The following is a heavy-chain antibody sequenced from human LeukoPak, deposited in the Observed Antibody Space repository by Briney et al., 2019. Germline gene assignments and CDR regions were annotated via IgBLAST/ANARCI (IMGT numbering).Heavy chain of an antibody. Sequence: GGSLRLSCAASGITSSSYWMHWVRQAPGKGLVWVSRINSDGSSTSYADSVKGRFTISRDNAKNTLYLQMNSLRAEDTAVYYCARGDGGYTYTVFYWGQGTLVTVSS. CDR1: GITSSSYW. J-gene: IGHJ4*02. CDR2: INSDGSST. D-gene: IGHD5-12*01. CDR3: ARGDGGYTYTVFY. V-gene: IGHV3-74*01.